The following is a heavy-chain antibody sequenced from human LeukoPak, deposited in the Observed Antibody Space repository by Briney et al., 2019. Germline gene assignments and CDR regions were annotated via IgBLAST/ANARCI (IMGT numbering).Heavy chain of an antibody. CDR3: ARGEYYYDSSGYSYGFDY. D-gene: IGHD3-22*01. CDR1: GGTFISYT. V-gene: IGHV1-69*02. Sequence: SVTVSCKASGGTFISYTISWVRQAPGQGLEWMGRIIPILGIANYPQKFQGRVTITAGKSTSTAYMELSSLRSEDTAVYYCARGEYYYDSSGYSYGFDYWGQGTLVTVSS. CDR2: IIPILGIA. J-gene: IGHJ4*02.